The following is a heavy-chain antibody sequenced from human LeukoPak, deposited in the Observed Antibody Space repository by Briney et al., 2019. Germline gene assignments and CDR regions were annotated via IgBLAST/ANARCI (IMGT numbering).Heavy chain of an antibody. CDR3: ARESGTYSSLDN. CDR2: IHPRGVST. V-gene: IGHV1-46*01. Sequence: ASVKVSCKASRYSFRNYYMHWVRQAPGQGLEWMGIIHPRGVSTTYAQKFQGRVTMTRDTSTSTVYMELGALGLSATAVFYCARESGTYSSLDNWGQGTLVTVSS. CDR1: RYSFRNYY. J-gene: IGHJ4*02. D-gene: IGHD1-26*01.